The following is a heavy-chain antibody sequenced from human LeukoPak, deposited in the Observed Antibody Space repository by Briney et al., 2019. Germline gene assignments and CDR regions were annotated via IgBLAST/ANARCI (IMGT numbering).Heavy chain of an antibody. CDR2: IGSSGSSI. V-gene: IGHV3-21*01. D-gene: IGHD6-13*01. CDR1: GFTFSIYS. CDR3: ARQGSGIAATDKIDY. J-gene: IGHJ4*02. Sequence: PGGSLRLSCAASGFTFSIYSMNWVRQAPGKGLEWVSSIGSSGSSIYYADSVKGRFTISRDDAKESLYLQMNSLRAEDTAIYYCARQGSGIAATDKIDYWGQGALVTVSS.